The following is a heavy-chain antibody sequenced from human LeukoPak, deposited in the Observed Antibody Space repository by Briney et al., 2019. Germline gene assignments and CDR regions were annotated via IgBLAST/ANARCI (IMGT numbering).Heavy chain of an antibody. D-gene: IGHD5-12*01. CDR1: GFTFSTYS. V-gene: IGHV3-21*04. CDR3: ATEWLGTS. CDR2: ISSSTYYI. J-gene: IGHJ4*02. Sequence: GESLRLSCAASGFTFSTYSMNWVRQAPGKGLEWVSSISSSTYYIYYTDSVKGRFTISRDNAKNSLYLQMNSLRAEDTAIYYCATEWLGTSWGQGTLVTVSS.